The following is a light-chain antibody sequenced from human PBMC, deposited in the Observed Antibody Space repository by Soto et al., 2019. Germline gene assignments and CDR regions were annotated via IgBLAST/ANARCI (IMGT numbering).Light chain of an antibody. Sequence: QSALTQPASVSGSPGQSITISCTGTSGDFGGFDYVSWYQQHPGKAPKLMIYEVTNRPSGVSHRFSGSRSGNTASLIISGLQAEDEAHYYCSSYTGSSSVVFGGGTKLTVL. V-gene: IGLV2-14*01. CDR1: SGDFGGFDY. CDR2: EVT. CDR3: SSYTGSSSVV. J-gene: IGLJ2*01.